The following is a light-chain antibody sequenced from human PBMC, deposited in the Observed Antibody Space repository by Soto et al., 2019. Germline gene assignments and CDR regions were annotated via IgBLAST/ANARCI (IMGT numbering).Light chain of an antibody. CDR2: AAS. V-gene: IGKV1-9*01. Sequence: DIQLTQSPSFLSASVGDRVTITCRASQGITTHLAWYQQKPGKAPKLLIYAASTLQSGFPSRFSGSGSGPEFTLTIYSLQPEDSATYFCQQLNSYPLTFGGGTKVEIK. J-gene: IGKJ4*01. CDR3: QQLNSYPLT. CDR1: QGITTH.